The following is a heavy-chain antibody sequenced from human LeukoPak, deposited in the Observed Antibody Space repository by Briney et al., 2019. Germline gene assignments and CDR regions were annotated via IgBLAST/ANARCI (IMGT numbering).Heavy chain of an antibody. CDR1: GFTFSSYW. CDR3: ARSPGGPFYDSSGYFFWPLYYYYGMDV. Sequence: GGSLRLSCAASGFTFSSYWMSWVRQAPGKGLEWVANIKQDGSEKHYVDSVKGRFTISRDNAKNSLYLQMNNLRAEDTAVYYCARSPGGPFYDSSGYFFWPLYYYYGMDVWGQGTTVTVSS. D-gene: IGHD3-22*01. V-gene: IGHV3-7*01. CDR2: IKQDGSEK. J-gene: IGHJ6*02.